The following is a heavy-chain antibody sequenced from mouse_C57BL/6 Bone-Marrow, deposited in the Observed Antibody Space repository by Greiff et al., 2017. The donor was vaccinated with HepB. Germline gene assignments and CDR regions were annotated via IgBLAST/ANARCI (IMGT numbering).Heavy chain of an antibody. Sequence: EVQLQQSGAELVRPGASVKLSCTASGFNIKDDYMHWVKQRPEQGLEWIGWIDPENGDTEYASKFQGKATITADTSSNTAYLQLSSLTSEDTAVYYCTTFITTEGVFAYWGQGTLVTVSA. CDR2: IDPENGDT. V-gene: IGHV14-4*01. CDR3: TTFITTEGVFAY. D-gene: IGHD1-1*01. CDR1: GFNIKDDY. J-gene: IGHJ3*01.